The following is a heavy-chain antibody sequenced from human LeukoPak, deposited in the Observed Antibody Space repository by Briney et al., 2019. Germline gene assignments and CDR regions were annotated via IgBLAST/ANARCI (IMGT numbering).Heavy chain of an antibody. CDR3: ARGLTGTTGFGY. V-gene: IGHV1-2*02. J-gene: IGHJ4*02. Sequence: ASVKVSCKASGYTFTGYYMYWVRQAPGQGLEWMGWINPNSGGTNYEQKFQGRVTMTRDTSISTAYMELSRLRSDDTAVYYCARGLTGTTGFGYWGQGTLVTVSS. CDR2: INPNSGGT. D-gene: IGHD1-20*01. CDR1: GYTFTGYY.